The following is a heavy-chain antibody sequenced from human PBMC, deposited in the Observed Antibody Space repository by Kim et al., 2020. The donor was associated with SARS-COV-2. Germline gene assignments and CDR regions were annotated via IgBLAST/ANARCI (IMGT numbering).Heavy chain of an antibody. CDR3: ARDWNWGIDV. J-gene: IGHJ4*02. D-gene: IGHD7-27*01. Sequence: GGSLRLSCAASGFTFTTYNMNWVRQAPGKGLEWISYISVTDAIYYADSVKGRFTISRDYAKNSLDLQMNSLRDEDTAVYYCARDWNWGIDVWGQRTLVTV. CDR1: GFTFTTYN. V-gene: IGHV3-48*02. CDR2: ISVTDAI.